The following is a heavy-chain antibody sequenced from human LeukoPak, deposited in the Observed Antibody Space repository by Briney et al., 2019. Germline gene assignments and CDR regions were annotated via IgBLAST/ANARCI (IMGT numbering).Heavy chain of an antibody. Sequence: SETLSLTCAVYGGSFSVYYWSWNRHPPGKGLAWIGEFNHSGSTNYNPSLKSRVTISVDTSKNQFSLKLSSVTAADTAVYYCARAGDIVVVPAALYVWGQGTMVTVSS. CDR3: ARAGDIVVVPAALYV. D-gene: IGHD2-2*01. J-gene: IGHJ3*01. CDR2: FNHSGST. V-gene: IGHV4-34*01. CDR1: GGSFSVYY.